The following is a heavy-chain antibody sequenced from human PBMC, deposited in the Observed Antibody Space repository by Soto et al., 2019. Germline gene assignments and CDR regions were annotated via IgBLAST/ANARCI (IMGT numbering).Heavy chain of an antibody. CDR3: ARAADY. V-gene: IGHV3-30-3*01. CDR1: GVTFSSYA. CDR2: ISYDGSNK. J-gene: IGHJ4*02. Sequence: QVQLVESGGGVVQPGRSLRLSCAASGVTFSSYAMHWVRQAPGKGLEWVAVISYDGSNKYYADSVKGRFTISRDNSKNTLYLQMNSLRAEDTAVYYCARAADYWGQGTLVTVSS.